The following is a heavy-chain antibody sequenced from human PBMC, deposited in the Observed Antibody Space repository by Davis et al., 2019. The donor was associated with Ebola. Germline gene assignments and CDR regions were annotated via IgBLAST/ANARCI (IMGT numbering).Heavy chain of an antibody. CDR1: GGSISSYY. D-gene: IGHD3-3*01. V-gene: IGHV4-59*08. Sequence: SETLSLTCTVSGGSISSYYWSWIRQPPGKGLEWIGYIYYSGSTYYNPSLKSRVTISVDTSKNQFSLKLSSVTAADTAVYYCARVRAIFGVVRPWGQGTLVTVSS. CDR3: ARVRAIFGVVRP. CDR2: IYYSGST. J-gene: IGHJ4*02.